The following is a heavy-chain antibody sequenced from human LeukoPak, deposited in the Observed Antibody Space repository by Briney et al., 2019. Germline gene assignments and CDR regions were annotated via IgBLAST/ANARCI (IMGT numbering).Heavy chain of an antibody. CDR3: ARIGLDERKNYYYYYMDV. CDR2: IYTSGST. J-gene: IGHJ6*03. V-gene: IGHV4-4*07. CDR1: GGSMSSYF. Sequence: PSETLSLTCSISGGSMSSYFWSWIRQPAGKGLEWIGRIYTSGSTNYNPSLKSRVTMSVDTSKKQFSLKLSSVTAADTAVYYCARIGLDERKNYYYYYMDVWGKGTTVTVSS. D-gene: IGHD1-1*01.